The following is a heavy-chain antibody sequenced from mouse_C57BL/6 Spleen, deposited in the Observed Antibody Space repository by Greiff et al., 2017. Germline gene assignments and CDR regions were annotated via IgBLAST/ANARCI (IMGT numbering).Heavy chain of an antibody. CDR3: ARRDYYGSSDAMDY. D-gene: IGHD1-1*01. CDR1: GYTFTDHT. CDR2: IYPRDGST. V-gene: IGHV1-78*01. Sequence: LQESDAELVKPGASVKISCKVSGYTFTDHTIHWMKQRPEQGLEWIGYIYPRDGSTKYNEKFKGKATLTADKSSSTAYMQLNSLTSEDSAVYFCARRDYYGSSDAMDYWGQGTSVTVSS. J-gene: IGHJ4*01.